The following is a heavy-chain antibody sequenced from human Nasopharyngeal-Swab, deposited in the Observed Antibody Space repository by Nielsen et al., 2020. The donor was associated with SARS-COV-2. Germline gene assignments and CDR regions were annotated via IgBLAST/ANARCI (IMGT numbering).Heavy chain of an antibody. V-gene: IGHV3-23*01. CDR2: INGGGSLT. Sequence: GESLKISCAASGFPFNTYSLTWVRQAPGKGLEWVSLINGGGSLTYYADSVKGRFTISRDNSKNTLYLQMNRLKADDTAIYYCAKEAPSCGADCRYLSDYWGQGSLVTVSS. CDR1: GFPFNTYS. D-gene: IGHD2-21*02. J-gene: IGHJ4*02. CDR3: AKEAPSCGADCRYLSDY.